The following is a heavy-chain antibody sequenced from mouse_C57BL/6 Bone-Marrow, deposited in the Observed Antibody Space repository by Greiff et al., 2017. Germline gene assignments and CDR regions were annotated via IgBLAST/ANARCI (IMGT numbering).Heavy chain of an antibody. V-gene: IGHV1-64*01. Sequence: QVQLQQPGAELVKPGASVKLSCKASGYTFTSYWMHWVKQRPGQGLEWIGMIHPNSGSTNYNEKIKSKATLTVDKTSSTAYMQISSLTSEDSAVYYCARAPFYYGNADWFAYWGQGTLVTVSA. CDR1: GYTFTSYW. J-gene: IGHJ3*01. D-gene: IGHD2-1*01. CDR3: ARAPFYYGNADWFAY. CDR2: IHPNSGST.